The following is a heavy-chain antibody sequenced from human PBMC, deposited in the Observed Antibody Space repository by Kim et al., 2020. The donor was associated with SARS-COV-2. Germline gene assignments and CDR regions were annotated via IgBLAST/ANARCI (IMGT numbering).Heavy chain of an antibody. D-gene: IGHD1-26*01. Sequence: SETLSLTCTVSGGSISSYYWRWIRQPPGKGLEWIGYIYYSGSTNYNPSLKSRVTISVDTSKNQFSRKLSSVTAADTSVYYCARAGGGATWFDPWGQGTLVTVSS. CDR1: GGSISSYY. J-gene: IGHJ5*02. V-gene: IGHV4-59*01. CDR3: ARAGGGATWFDP. CDR2: IYYSGST.